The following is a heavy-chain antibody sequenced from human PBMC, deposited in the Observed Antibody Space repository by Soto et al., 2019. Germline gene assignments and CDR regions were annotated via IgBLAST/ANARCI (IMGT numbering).Heavy chain of an antibody. CDR3: ARSSLTVNTANYYYGMDV. CDR2: IKSDGSSI. CDR1: GFTFGSYW. J-gene: IGHJ6*02. D-gene: IGHD4-17*01. V-gene: IGHV3-74*01. Sequence: EVQLVESGGGLVQPGGSLRLSCVASGFTFGSYWMHWVRQVPGKGPVWVSRIKSDGSSITYADSVKGRFIISRDNAENTLYLQMNSLRAEDTAVYYWARSSLTVNTANYYYGMDVWGQGTTVTVSS.